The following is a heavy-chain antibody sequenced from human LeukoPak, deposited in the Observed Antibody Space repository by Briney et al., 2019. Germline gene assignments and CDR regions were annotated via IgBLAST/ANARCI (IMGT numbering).Heavy chain of an antibody. V-gene: IGHV4-4*07. D-gene: IGHD5-18*01. Sequence: SETLSLTCTVSGGSISSYYWSWIRQPAGKGLEWIGRIYTSGSTNYNPSLKSRVTISVDASKNQFSLKLSTVTAADTAVYYCSSGSHTAMDSDAFDIWGQGTMVSVSS. CDR2: IYTSGST. CDR3: SSGSHTAMDSDAFDI. J-gene: IGHJ3*02. CDR1: GGSISSYY.